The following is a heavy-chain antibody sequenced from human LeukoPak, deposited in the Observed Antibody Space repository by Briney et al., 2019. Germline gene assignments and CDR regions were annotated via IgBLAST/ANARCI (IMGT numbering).Heavy chain of an antibody. Sequence: PSETLSLTCTVSGGSISSYYWSWIRQPPGKGLEWIGYIYYSGSTNYNPSLKSRVTISVDTSKNQFSLKLSSVTAADTAVYYCARDIAVAGTGANWFDPWGQGTLVTVSS. CDR3: ARDIAVAGTGANWFDP. V-gene: IGHV4-59*01. CDR2: IYYSGST. D-gene: IGHD6-19*01. J-gene: IGHJ5*02. CDR1: GGSISSYY.